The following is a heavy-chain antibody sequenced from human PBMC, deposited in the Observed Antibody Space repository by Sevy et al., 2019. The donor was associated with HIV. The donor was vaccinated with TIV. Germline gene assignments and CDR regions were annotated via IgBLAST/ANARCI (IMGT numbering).Heavy chain of an antibody. CDR2: IQYDGNNK. V-gene: IGHV3-30*02. CDR3: AKNTAAAGVGGFDY. CDR1: GFTFSHYG. Sequence: GGSLRLSCAASGFTFSHYGMYWVRQAPGKGLEWVTFIQYDGNNKYYADSVKGRFTISRDNSKNMFFLQMNDLRAEDTALYYCAKNTAAAGVGGFDYWGQGALVTVSS. D-gene: IGHD6-13*01. J-gene: IGHJ4*02.